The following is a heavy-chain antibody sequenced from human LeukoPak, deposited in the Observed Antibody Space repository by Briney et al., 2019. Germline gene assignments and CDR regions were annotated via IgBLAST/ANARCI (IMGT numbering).Heavy chain of an antibody. V-gene: IGHV3-23*05. Sequence: PGGSLRLSCVASGITFSTYSMTWVRQRPGKGLEWVASIYNSGTKIFYADSVKGRFTISRDNSNNVLFLQMDSLRAEDSAIYYCAKDIVPDSGWDLDYWDRGTLVTVSS. CDR3: AKDIVPDSGWDLDY. J-gene: IGHJ4*02. CDR2: IYNSGTKI. D-gene: IGHD6-19*01. CDR1: GITFSTYS.